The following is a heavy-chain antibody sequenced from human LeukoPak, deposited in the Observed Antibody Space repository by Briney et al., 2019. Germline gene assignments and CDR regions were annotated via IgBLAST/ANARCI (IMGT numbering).Heavy chain of an antibody. CDR3: ARAEFYYDILTGFQNWYFDH. Sequence: PSETLSLTCTVSGGSISSYYWSWIRQPPGKGLEWIGYIYYSGSTNYNPSLKSRVTISVDTSKNQFSLKLSSVTAADTAVYYCARAEFYYDILTGFQNWYFDHWGRGTLVTVSS. J-gene: IGHJ2*01. CDR2: IYYSGST. D-gene: IGHD3-9*01. V-gene: IGHV4-59*01. CDR1: GGSISSYY.